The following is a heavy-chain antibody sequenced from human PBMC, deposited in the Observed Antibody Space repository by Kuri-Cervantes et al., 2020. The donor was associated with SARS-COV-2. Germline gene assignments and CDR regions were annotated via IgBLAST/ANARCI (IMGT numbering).Heavy chain of an antibody. J-gene: IGHJ6*02. V-gene: IGHV1-24*01. CDR3: ATGIGYCSGGSCYNYYYCMDV. D-gene: IGHD2-15*01. CDR2: FDPEDGET. Sequence: ASVKVSCKVSGYTLTELSMHWVRQAPGKGLEWMGGFDPEDGETIYAQKFQGRVTMTEDTSSDTAYMELSSLRSEDTAVYYCATGIGYCSGGSCYNYYYCMDVWGQGTTVTVSS. CDR1: GYTLTELS.